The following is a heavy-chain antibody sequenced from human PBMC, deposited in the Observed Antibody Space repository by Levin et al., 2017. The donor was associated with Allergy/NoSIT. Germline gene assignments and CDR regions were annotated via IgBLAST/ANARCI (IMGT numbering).Heavy chain of an antibody. J-gene: IGHJ2*01. CDR3: VKIPGNWYFDL. CDR2: ISGRGTST. Sequence: GGSLRLSCAASGFTFDNYAMSWVRQTPGKGLEWVSAISGRGTSTYYADSVKGRFTISRDNSKQTLYLQMNSLRVEDTAVYYCVKIPGNWYFDLWGRGTLVTVSS. CDR1: GFTFDNYA. V-gene: IGHV3-23*01.